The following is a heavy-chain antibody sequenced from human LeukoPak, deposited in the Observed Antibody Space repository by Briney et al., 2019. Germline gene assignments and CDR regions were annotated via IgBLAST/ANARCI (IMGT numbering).Heavy chain of an antibody. V-gene: IGHV3-30-3*01. J-gene: IGHJ5*02. CDR2: ISYDGSNK. Sequence: PGRSLRLSCAASGFTFSSYAMHWVRQAPGKGLEWVAVISYDGSNKYYADSVKGRFTISRDNSKNTLYLQMNSLRAEDTAVYYCARDSQGGWFDPWGQGTLVTVSS. CDR1: GFTFSSYA. D-gene: IGHD3-16*01. CDR3: ARDSQGGWFDP.